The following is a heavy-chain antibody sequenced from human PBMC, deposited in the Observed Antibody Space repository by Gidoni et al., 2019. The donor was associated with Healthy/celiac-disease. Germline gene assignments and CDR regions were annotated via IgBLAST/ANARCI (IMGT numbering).Heavy chain of an antibody. J-gene: IGHJ4*02. CDR3: ARRPYGGFDY. V-gene: IGHV4-39*01. CDR1: GGSISSSSYY. CDR2: IYYRGST. D-gene: IGHD4-17*01. Sequence: PGLVKPSETLSLTCTVSGGSISSSSYYWGWIRQPPGKGLEWIGSIYYRGSTYYNPSLKSRVTISVDTSKNQFSLKLSSVTAADTAVYYCARRPYGGFDYWGQGTLVTVSS.